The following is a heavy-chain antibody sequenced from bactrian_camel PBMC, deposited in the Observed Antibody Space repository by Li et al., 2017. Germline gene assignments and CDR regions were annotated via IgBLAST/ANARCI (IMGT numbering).Heavy chain of an antibody. V-gene: IGHV3S54*01. CDR2: IHTGDGGGST. D-gene: IGHD4*01. J-gene: IGHJ4*01. CDR1: GYTHNINV. Sequence: VQLVESGGGSVQAGGSLTLSCVVSGYTHNINVMAWFRQAPGEEREGVAAIHTGDGGGSTYYADSVFGRVTINRDIVESTLYLRMNRLRAEDTAMYYCAATPIYYRPDLCPTTSSRYDWRGQGTQVTVS. CDR3: AATPIYYRPDLCPTTSSRYDW.